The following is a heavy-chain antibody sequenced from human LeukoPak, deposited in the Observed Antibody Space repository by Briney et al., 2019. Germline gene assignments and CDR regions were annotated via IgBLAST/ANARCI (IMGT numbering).Heavy chain of an antibody. Sequence: GGSLRLSCAASGFTFSSYGMHWVRQAPGKGPEWVAIISSDGSVYYYADSVKGRFTISRDTSKNTLYLQMNSLRAEDTAMYYCAKDRRDGYNYLFDYWGQGTLVTVSS. V-gene: IGHV3-30*18. CDR1: GFTFSSYG. CDR2: ISSDGSVY. CDR3: AKDRRDGYNYLFDY. J-gene: IGHJ4*02. D-gene: IGHD5-24*01.